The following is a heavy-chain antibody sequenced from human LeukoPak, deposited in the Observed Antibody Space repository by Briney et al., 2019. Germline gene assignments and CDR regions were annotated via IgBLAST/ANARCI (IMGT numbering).Heavy chain of an antibody. V-gene: IGHV3-21*01. J-gene: IGHJ4*02. CDR2: ISSSSSYI. Sequence: PGGSLRLSCAASGFTFSSYSTNWVRQAPGKGLEWVSSISSSSSYIYYADSVKGRFTISRDNAKNSLYPQMNSLRAEDTAVYYCASHPRIAAAGTGYWGQGTLVTVSS. CDR3: ASHPRIAAAGTGY. D-gene: IGHD6-13*01. CDR1: GFTFSSYS.